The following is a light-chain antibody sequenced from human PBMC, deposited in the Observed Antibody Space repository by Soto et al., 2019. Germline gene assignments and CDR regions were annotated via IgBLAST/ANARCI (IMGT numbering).Light chain of an antibody. V-gene: IGKV1-12*01. CDR1: QAVSSW. Sequence: DIQMTQSPSSVSASVGDRVTITCRASQAVSSWLAWYQQKPGKAPKLLIYAASNLQSGVPSRFSGSGSGTDFTLTISSLQPEDFATYFCQQANSFPYTFGQGTKLEIK. CDR3: QQANSFPYT. CDR2: AAS. J-gene: IGKJ2*01.